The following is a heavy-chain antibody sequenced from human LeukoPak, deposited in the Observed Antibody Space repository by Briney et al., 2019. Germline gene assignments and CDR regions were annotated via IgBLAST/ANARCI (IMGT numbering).Heavy chain of an antibody. CDR2: INHSGST. CDR1: GGPFSNYY. D-gene: IGHD4-17*01. J-gene: IGHJ4*02. Sequence: PSETLSLTCAVYGGPFSNYYWSWIRQPPGRWLEWIGEINHSGSTIYNPSLKSRVTISVDTSKTQFSLKLSSVTAADTAVYYCASSTILLNTVTTRWGQGTLVTVSS. CDR3: ASSTILLNTVTTR. V-gene: IGHV4-34*01.